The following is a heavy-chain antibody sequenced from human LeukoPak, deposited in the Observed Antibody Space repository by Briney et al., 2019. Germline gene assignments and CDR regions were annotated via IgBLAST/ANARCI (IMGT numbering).Heavy chain of an antibody. D-gene: IGHD6-19*01. V-gene: IGHV4-59*01. J-gene: IGHJ4*02. CDR2: SYYSGTT. Sequence: PSETLSLTCTVSGGSLTYFYWSWTRQPPGKELEWIGYSYYSGTTNYNPSLKSRVTISVDTSKNQFSLKLTSVSAADTAVYYCARSHYSSGWTFDYWGQGTLVTVSS. CDR1: GGSLTYFY. CDR3: ARSHYSSGWTFDY.